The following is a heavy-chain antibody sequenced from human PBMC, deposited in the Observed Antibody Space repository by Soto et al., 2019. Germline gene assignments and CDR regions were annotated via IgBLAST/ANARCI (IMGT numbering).Heavy chain of an antibody. V-gene: IGHV1-69*13. CDR3: ARDDYVWGSGFVDY. J-gene: IGHJ4*02. CDR1: GGTFSSYA. D-gene: IGHD3-16*01. CDR2: IIPIFGTA. Sequence: SVKVSCKASGGTFSSYAISWVRQAPGQGLEWMGGIIPIFGTANYAQKFQGRVTITADESTSTAYMELSSLRSEDTAVYYCARDDYVWGSGFVDYWGQGTLVTVSS.